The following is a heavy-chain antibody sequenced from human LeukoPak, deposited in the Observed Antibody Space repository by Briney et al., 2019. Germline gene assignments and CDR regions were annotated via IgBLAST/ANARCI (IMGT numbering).Heavy chain of an antibody. CDR2: IYYSGST. CDR3: ASYVTGCDY. CDR1: GGSISSSSYY. J-gene: IGHJ4*02. D-gene: IGHD3-16*01. Sequence: PSETLPLTCTVSGGSISSSSYYWGWIRQPPGKGLEWIGSIYYSGSTYYNPSLKSRVTISVDTSKNQFSLKLSSVTAADTAVYYCASYVTGCDYWGQGTLVTVSS. V-gene: IGHV4-39*01.